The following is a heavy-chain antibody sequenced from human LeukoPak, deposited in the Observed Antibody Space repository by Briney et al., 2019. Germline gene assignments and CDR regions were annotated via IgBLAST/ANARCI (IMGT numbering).Heavy chain of an antibody. J-gene: IGHJ4*02. Sequence: SETLSLTCTVSGGSISSYYWSWIRQPAGKGLEWIGRIYTSGSTNYNPSLKSRVTMSVDTSKNQFSLKLSSVTAADTAVYYCARGPYLAVAVYFDYRGQGTLVTVSS. CDR1: GGSISSYY. CDR3: ARGPYLAVAVYFDY. V-gene: IGHV4-4*07. D-gene: IGHD6-19*01. CDR2: IYTSGST.